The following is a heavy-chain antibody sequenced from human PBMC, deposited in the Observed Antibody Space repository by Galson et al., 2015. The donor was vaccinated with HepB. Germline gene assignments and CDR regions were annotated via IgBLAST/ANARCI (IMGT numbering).Heavy chain of an antibody. CDR2: ISYDGGNK. J-gene: IGHJ1*01. D-gene: IGHD2-2*02. CDR3: AKDVEYQLLYSEYFQH. V-gene: IGHV3-30*18. Sequence: SLRLSCAASGFTFSSYGMHWVRQAPGKGLEWVAVISYDGGNKYYADSVKGRFTISRDNSKNTLYLQMNSLRAEDTAVYYCAKDVEYQLLYSEYFQHWGQGTLVTVSS. CDR1: GFTFSSYG.